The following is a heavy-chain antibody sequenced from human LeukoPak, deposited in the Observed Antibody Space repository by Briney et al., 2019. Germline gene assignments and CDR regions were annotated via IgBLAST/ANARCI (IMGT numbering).Heavy chain of an antibody. Sequence: GGSLRLSCAASGFTFSSYSMNWVRQAPGKGLEWVAVISYDGSNKYYADSVKGRFTISRDNSKNTLYLQMNSLRAEDTAVYYCARLYSGYDLDDYWGQGTLVTVSS. D-gene: IGHD5-12*01. CDR3: ARLYSGYDLDDY. V-gene: IGHV3-30*03. CDR1: GFTFSSYS. J-gene: IGHJ4*02. CDR2: ISYDGSNK.